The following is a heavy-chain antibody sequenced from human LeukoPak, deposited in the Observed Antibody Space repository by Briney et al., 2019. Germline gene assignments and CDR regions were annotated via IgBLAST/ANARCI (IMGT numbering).Heavy chain of an antibody. V-gene: IGHV4-34*01. J-gene: IGHJ4*02. D-gene: IGHD3-10*01. Sequence: SETLSLTCAVYGGSFSGYYWSWIRRPPGKGLEWIGEINHSGSTNYNPSLKSRVTISVDTSKNQFSLKLSSVTAADTAVYYCARGLHYYGSGSYAPNWGQGTLVTVSS. CDR2: INHSGST. CDR3: ARGLHYYGSGSYAPN. CDR1: GGSFSGYY.